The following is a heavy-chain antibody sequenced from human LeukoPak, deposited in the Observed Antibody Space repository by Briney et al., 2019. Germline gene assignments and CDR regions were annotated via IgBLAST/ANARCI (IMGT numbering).Heavy chain of an antibody. CDR2: INWNGGKK. D-gene: IGHD1-26*01. V-gene: IGHV3-20*04. J-gene: IGHJ6*03. CDR1: GFTFDDYG. CDR3: ARDRGIDKYYMDV. Sequence: GGSLRLSCAASGFTFDDYGMTWVRRAPGKGLEWVSSINWNGGKKGYADSVKGRFTISRDNANNSLYLQMNSLRAEDTALYYCARDRGIDKYYMDVWGKGTTVTISS.